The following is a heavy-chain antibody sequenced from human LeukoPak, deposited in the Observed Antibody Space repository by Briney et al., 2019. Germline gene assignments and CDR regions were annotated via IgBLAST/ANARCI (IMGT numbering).Heavy chain of an antibody. D-gene: IGHD3-22*01. V-gene: IGHV3-7*01. CDR2: IKQDGSEK. CDR1: GFTFSSYW. J-gene: IGHJ3*02. Sequence: PGGSLRLSCATSGFTFSSYWMSWVRQAPGKGLEWVANIKQDGSEKYYVDSVKGRFTISRDNAKNSLYLQMNSLRAEDTAVYYCARAYYYDSSGFLSPDTFDIWGQGTMVTVSS. CDR3: ARAYYYDSSGFLSPDTFDI.